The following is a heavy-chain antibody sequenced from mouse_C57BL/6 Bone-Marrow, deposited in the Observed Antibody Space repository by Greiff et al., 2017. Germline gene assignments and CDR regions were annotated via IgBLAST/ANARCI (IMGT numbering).Heavy chain of an antibody. V-gene: IGHV1-54*01. Sequence: VQLQQSGAELVRPGTSVKVSCKASGYAFTNYLIEWVKQRPGQGLEWIGVLNPGSGGTNYNEKFKGKATLTADKSSSTAYMQLSSLTSEDSAVYFCASEGGYYYGSSYWDGAMDYWGQGTSVTVSS. CDR2: LNPGSGGT. D-gene: IGHD1-1*01. CDR1: GYAFTNYL. J-gene: IGHJ4*01. CDR3: ASEGGYYYGSSYWDGAMDY.